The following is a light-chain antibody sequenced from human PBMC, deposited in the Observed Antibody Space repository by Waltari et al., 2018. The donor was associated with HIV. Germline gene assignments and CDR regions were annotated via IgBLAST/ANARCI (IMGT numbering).Light chain of an antibody. V-gene: IGLV2-11*01. CDR3: CSFAGSYTLV. CDR2: DVT. CDR1: SSDLGDYNY. J-gene: IGLJ3*02. Sequence: QSALTQPRSVSGSPGPSVTISCTGTSSDLGDYNYVSWYQQHPGKAPKLIIYDVTKRPSGVPDRFSGSKSGNTASLTISGLQAEDEAVYYCCSFAGSYTLVFGGGTKLTVL.